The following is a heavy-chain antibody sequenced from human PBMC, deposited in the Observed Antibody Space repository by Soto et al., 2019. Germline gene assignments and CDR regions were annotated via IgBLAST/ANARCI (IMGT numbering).Heavy chain of an antibody. Sequence: PSETLALTCAVYGGSFSGYYWTWIRQPPGTGLEWIGEINHSGSTNYNPSLKSRVTISVDTSKNQFSLKLTSVTAADTAVYYCARDKITGLFDYWGQGTLVTFSS. CDR1: GGSFSGYY. J-gene: IGHJ4*02. V-gene: IGHV4-34*01. CDR2: INHSGST. CDR3: ARDKITGLFDY. D-gene: IGHD2-8*02.